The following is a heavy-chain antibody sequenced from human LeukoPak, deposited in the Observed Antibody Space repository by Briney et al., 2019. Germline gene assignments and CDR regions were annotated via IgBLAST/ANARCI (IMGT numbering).Heavy chain of an antibody. J-gene: IGHJ4*02. V-gene: IGHV3-23*01. CDR1: GFTFSSYA. CDR3: AKYTFGDPLPY. CDR2: ISGSGGST. D-gene: IGHD4-17*01. Sequence: PGGSLRLSCAASGFTFSSYAMSWVRQAPGKGLEWVSAISGSGGSTYYADSVKGRFTISRNNSKNTLYLQTNALRAEDTAVYYCAKYTFGDPLPYCGQGTLVTVSS.